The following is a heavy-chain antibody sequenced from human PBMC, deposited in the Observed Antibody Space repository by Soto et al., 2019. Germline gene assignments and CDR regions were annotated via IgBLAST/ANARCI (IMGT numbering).Heavy chain of an antibody. V-gene: IGHV4-30-4*02. CDR3: ARDRNWKGYYGMDV. Sequence: PSETLSLTCTVSGGSISSGNYYWSWIRQPPGKGLEWIGFISYSGSTYYNASLKSRVTISVDTSKNQFSLKLSSVTAADTAVYYCARDRNWKGYYGMDVWGQGTTVTVSS. D-gene: IGHD1-1*01. CDR1: GGSISSGNYY. J-gene: IGHJ6*02. CDR2: ISYSGST.